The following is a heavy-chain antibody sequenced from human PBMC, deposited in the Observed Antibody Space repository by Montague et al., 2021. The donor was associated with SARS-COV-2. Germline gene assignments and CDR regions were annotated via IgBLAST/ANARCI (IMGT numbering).Heavy chain of an antibody. CDR2: TYYRSEWYS. CDR1: GDSVSTNSGT. CDR3: ARAERGSCGDGNCYQYFFNY. V-gene: IGHV6-1*01. D-gene: IGHD2-15*01. J-gene: IGHJ4*02. Sequence: CAMSGDSVSTNSGTWNWVRLSPSRGLERLGRTYYRSEWYSDYSVSVKSRISINPDTSKNQFSLQLNSVTPEDTAVYYCARAERGSCGDGNCYQYFFNYWGQGTLVTVSS.